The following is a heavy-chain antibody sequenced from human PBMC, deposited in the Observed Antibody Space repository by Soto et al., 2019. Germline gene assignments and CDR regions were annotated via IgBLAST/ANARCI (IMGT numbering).Heavy chain of an antibody. D-gene: IGHD3-22*01. V-gene: IGHV1-2*04. J-gene: IGHJ6*02. Sequence: GASVKVSCKASGYTFTGYYMHWVRQAPGQGLEWMGWINPNSGGTNYAQKFQGWVTMTRDTSISTAYMELSRLRSDDTAVYYCARAARTYYYDSSGYYHPGYYGMDVWGQGTTVTVSS. CDR2: INPNSGGT. CDR3: ARAARTYYYDSSGYYHPGYYGMDV. CDR1: GYTFTGYY.